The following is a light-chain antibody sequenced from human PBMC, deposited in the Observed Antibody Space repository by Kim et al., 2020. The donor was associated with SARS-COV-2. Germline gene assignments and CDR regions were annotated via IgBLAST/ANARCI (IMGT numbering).Light chain of an antibody. CDR2: EDN. Sequence: NFMLTQPHSVSESPGKTVTISCTRSSGSIASNYVQWYQQRPGSAPTTVIYEDNQRPSGVPDRFSGSIDSSSNSASLTISGLKTEDEADYYCQSYDSSNHALCGGGTQLTVL. V-gene: IGLV6-57*04. CDR1: SGSIASNY. J-gene: IGLJ3*02. CDR3: QSYDSSNHAL.